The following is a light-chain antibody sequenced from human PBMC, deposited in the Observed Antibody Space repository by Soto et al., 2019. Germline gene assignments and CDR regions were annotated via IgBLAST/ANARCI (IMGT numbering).Light chain of an antibody. CDR1: QSDSSNY. CDR2: GVS. Sequence: EIVLTQSPGTLSLSPGERATLSCRASQSDSSNYFAWYQQKPGQAPRLLIYGVSSRATGIPDRFSGSGSGTDFTLTISRMEREDFAVYYCEQYGSSPRTFGQGTKVEIK. V-gene: IGKV3-20*01. J-gene: IGKJ1*01. CDR3: EQYGSSPRT.